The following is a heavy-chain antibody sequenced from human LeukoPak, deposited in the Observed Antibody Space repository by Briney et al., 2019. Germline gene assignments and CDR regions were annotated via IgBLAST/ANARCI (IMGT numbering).Heavy chain of an antibody. CDR2: IRYDGNNK. CDR3: AKGTFGELLYFDY. D-gene: IGHD3-10*01. V-gene: IGHV3-30*02. Sequence: GGSLRLSCAASGFTFSSYGMHWVRQAPGKGLEWVAFIRYDGNNKYYADSVKGRFTISRDNSKNTLYLQMNSLRAEDTAVYYCAKGTFGELLYFDYWGQGTLVTVSS. J-gene: IGHJ4*02. CDR1: GFTFSSYG.